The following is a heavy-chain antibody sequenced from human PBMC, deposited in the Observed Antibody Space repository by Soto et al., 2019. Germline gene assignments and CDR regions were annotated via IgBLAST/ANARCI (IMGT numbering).Heavy chain of an antibody. J-gene: IGHJ6*03. CDR3: GGRRTYGDYSYYMDV. D-gene: IGHD4-17*01. Sequence: GGSLRLSCAASGFTVSSYYMSWVRQAPGKGLEWVSVIYSGGSTYYAGFVKGRFTIARENSNNKLYLQMNSLGAEDTAVYYCGGRRTYGDYSYYMDVWGKGTTVTVSS. CDR2: IYSGGST. V-gene: IGHV3-66*04. CDR1: GFTVSSYY.